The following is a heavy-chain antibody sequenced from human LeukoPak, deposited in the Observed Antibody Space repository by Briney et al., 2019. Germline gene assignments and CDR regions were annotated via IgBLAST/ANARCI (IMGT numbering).Heavy chain of an antibody. D-gene: IGHD3-22*01. V-gene: IGHV1-69*06. J-gene: IGHJ4*02. CDR3: ARAQEHYYDSSGYSYYFDY. CDR1: GGTFNNYT. Sequence: SVKVSCKASGGTFNNYTISWVRQAPGQGLEWMGGIIPIFGTANYAQKFQGRVTITADKSTSTVYMDLSSLRSDDTAVYYCARAQEHYYDSSGYSYYFDYWGQGTLVTVSS. CDR2: IIPIFGTA.